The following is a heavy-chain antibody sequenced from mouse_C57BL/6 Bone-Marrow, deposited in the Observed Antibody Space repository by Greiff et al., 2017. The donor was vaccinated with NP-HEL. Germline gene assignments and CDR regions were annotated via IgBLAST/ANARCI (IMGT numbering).Heavy chain of an antibody. V-gene: IGHV1-50*01. CDR3: AREENGNGYYVGFAY. CDR1: GYTFTSYW. CDR2: IDPSDSYT. J-gene: IGHJ3*01. D-gene: IGHD2-3*01. Sequence: QVQLQQPGAELVKPGASVKLSCKASGYTFTSYWMQWVKLRPGQGLEWIGEIDPSDSYTNYNQKFKGKATLTVATSSSPASIQLSSLTSEDSAVYYCAREENGNGYYVGFAYWGQGTLVTVSA.